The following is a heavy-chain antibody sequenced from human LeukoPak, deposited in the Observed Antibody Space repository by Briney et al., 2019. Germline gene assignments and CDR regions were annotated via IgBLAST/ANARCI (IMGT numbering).Heavy chain of an antibody. Sequence: GGSLRLSCAASGFTFSSYAMSWVRQAPGKGLEWVSAISGSGGSTYYADSVKGRFTISRDNSKNTLYLQMNSLRAEDTAVYYCAEGLYCSSTSCYAPVDYWGQGTLVTVSS. CDR1: GFTFSSYA. D-gene: IGHD2-2*01. J-gene: IGHJ4*02. CDR3: AEGLYCSSTSCYAPVDY. CDR2: ISGSGGST. V-gene: IGHV3-23*01.